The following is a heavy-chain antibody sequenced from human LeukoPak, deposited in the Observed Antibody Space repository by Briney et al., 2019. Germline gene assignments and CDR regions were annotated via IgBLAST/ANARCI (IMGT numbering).Heavy chain of an antibody. Sequence: GGSLRLSCAASGFTFSNYWMSWVRQAPGKGLEWVANIKQGGSEKYYVDSVKGRFTISRDNAKNSLYLQMNSLRAEDTAVYYCARESPLALVDYWGQGTLVTVSS. V-gene: IGHV3-7*01. CDR1: GFTFSNYW. CDR3: ARESPLALVDY. CDR2: IKQGGSEK. J-gene: IGHJ4*02.